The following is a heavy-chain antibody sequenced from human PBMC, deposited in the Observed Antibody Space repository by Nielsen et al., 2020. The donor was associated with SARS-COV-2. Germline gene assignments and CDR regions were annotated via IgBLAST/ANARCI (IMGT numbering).Heavy chain of an antibody. J-gene: IGHJ4*02. Sequence: GGSLRLSCSASGFTFSSYAMHWVRQAPGKGLEYVSAISSNGGSTYYADSVKGRFTISRDNSKNTLYLQMSSLRAEDTAVYYCARGGAAAGRPLDYWGQGTLVTVSS. CDR2: ISSNGGST. D-gene: IGHD6-13*01. V-gene: IGHV3-64D*09. CDR1: GFTFSSYA. CDR3: ARGGAAAGRPLDY.